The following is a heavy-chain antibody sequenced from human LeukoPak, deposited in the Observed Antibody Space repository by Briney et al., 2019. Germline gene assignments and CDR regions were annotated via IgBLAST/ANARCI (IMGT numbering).Heavy chain of an antibody. V-gene: IGHV3-23*01. Sequence: GASLRLSCAASGFTFSNYAMYWVRQAPGKGLEWVSAVSGRDDSTYYADSVKGRFTISRDTSKNTLYLQMNSLRAEDTAVYYCVRVDGGYWGQGTLVTVSS. D-gene: IGHD3-10*01. CDR1: GFTFSNYA. CDR2: VSGRDDST. J-gene: IGHJ4*02. CDR3: VRVDGGY.